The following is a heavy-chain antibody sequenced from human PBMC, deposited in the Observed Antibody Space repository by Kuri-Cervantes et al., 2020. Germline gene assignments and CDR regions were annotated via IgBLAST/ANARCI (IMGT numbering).Heavy chain of an antibody. D-gene: IGHD1-26*01. Sequence: ASVKVSCKASGFTFTTYDINWLRQATGQGLEWMGWMNPDSGNTGYAQKFQGRVTMTRDTSISTAYMELSSLRSEDTAVYYCARSKLGEWDSGWGQGTLVTVSS. CDR2: MNPDSGNT. CDR1: GFTFTTYD. V-gene: IGHV1-8*02. CDR3: ARSKLGEWDSG. J-gene: IGHJ4*02.